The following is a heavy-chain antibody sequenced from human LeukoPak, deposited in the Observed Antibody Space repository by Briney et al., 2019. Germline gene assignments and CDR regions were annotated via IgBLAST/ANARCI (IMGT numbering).Heavy chain of an antibody. Sequence: SETLSLTCTVSGGSISSGDYYWSWIRQAPGKGLEWIGYIYYSGSTNYNPSLKSRVTISVDTSKNQFSLKLSSVTAADTAVYYCARDRRDPLLWFGEFFYWGQGTLVTVSS. CDR2: IYYSGST. V-gene: IGHV4-61*08. CDR3: ARDRRDPLLWFGEFFY. D-gene: IGHD3-10*01. J-gene: IGHJ4*02. CDR1: GGSISSGDYY.